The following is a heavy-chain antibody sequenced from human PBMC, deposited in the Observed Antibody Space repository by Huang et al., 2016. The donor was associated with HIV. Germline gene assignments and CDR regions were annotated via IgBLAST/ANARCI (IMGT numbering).Heavy chain of an antibody. D-gene: IGHD2-15*01. CDR3: ARVMWDSDWDGTDWLLRHFDS. V-gene: IGHV1-69*13. Sequence: QVQLVQSGAEVKKPGSSVRVSCRAAGDTFRKYAISWVRQAPGQGLEWLGGKIHNCGTQKDAKNVQGRMTSAAKESTSTVYVEVRSLTFQDTAVYYCARVMWDSDWDGTDWLLRHFDSWGQGTLVTVSS. J-gene: IGHJ4*02. CDR2: KIHNCGTQ. CDR1: GDTFRKYA.